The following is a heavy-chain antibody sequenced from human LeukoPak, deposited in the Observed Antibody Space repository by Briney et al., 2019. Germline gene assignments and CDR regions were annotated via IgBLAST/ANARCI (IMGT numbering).Heavy chain of an antibody. CDR3: AKDTPLCYFDY. J-gene: IGHJ4*02. CDR1: GFTFSSYS. Sequence: GGSLRLSCAASGFTFSSYSFNWVRQAPGKGLEWVSSISTRSIFIYYADSVKGRFTISRDNSKNTLYLQMNSLRADDTAVYYCAKDTPLCYFDYWGQGTLVTVSS. V-gene: IGHV3-21*01. CDR2: ISTRSIFI. D-gene: IGHD3-16*01.